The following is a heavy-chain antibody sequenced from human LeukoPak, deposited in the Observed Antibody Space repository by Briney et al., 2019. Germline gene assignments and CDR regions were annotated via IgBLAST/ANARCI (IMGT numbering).Heavy chain of an antibody. CDR1: GGSISRSNNY. Sequence: PSETLSLTCSVSGGSISRSNNYWGRIREPPGKGLEWIGSIYYSGSTYYNPSLKRRVSLSVDTSQNQFSLNLSSVTAADTAVYYCARHEQWLIRYNYWGRGTLVTVSS. CDR2: IYYSGST. V-gene: IGHV4-39*01. CDR3: ARHEQWLIRYNY. D-gene: IGHD6-19*01. J-gene: IGHJ4*02.